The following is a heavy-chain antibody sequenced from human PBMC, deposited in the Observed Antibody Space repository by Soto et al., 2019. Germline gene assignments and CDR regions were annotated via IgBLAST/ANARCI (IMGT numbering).Heavy chain of an antibody. J-gene: IGHJ5*02. V-gene: IGHV1-2*02. CDR1: VYTFTGYY. D-gene: IGHD3-10*01. Sequence: ASVKVSCKSSVYTFTGYYIHWVRQAPGQGLEWMGWINPTSGDTNYAQKFQGRVTMTRDTSIYTAFMGLSRLTFDDTAVYYCARQNGYGAWFDPWGQGPLVTVSS. CDR2: INPTSGDT. CDR3: ARQNGYGAWFDP.